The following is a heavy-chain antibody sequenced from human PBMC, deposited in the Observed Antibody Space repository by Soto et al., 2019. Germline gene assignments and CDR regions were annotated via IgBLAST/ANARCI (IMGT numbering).Heavy chain of an antibody. CDR2: IKSKTDGGTT. Sequence: GGSLRLSCAASGFTFSNAWMSWVRQAPGKGLEWVGRIKSKTDGGTTDYAAPVKGRFTISRDDSKNTLYLQMNSLKTEDTAVYYCTTDPRGTVFSIIDYWGQGTLVTVSS. D-gene: IGHD4-4*01. CDR3: TTDPRGTVFSIIDY. V-gene: IGHV3-15*01. CDR1: GFTFSNAW. J-gene: IGHJ4*02.